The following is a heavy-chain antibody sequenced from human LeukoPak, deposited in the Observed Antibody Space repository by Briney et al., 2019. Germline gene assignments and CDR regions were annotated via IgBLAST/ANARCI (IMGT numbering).Heavy chain of an antibody. V-gene: IGHV3-30*18. CDR2: ISYDGSNK. J-gene: IGHJ4*02. D-gene: IGHD3-22*01. CDR1: GFTFSSYG. Sequence: GGSLRLSCAASGFTFSSYGMHWVRQAPGKELEWVAVISYDGSNKYYADSVKGRFTISRDSSKNTLYLQMNSLRAEDTAVYYCAKPVGSYDSSGYYLFDYWGQGTLVTVSS. CDR3: AKPVGSYDSSGYYLFDY.